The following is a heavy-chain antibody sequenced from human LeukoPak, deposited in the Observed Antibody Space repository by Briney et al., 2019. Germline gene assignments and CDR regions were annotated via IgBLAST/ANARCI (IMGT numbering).Heavy chain of an antibody. Sequence: GGSLRLSCAASRFTFSYYAMSWVRQAPGKGLEWVSGISGSGGSTYYADSVKGRFTISRDNSKNTLYLQMNSLRAEDTAVYYCARDAVIHYGMDVWGQGTTVTVSS. D-gene: IGHD2-21*01. V-gene: IGHV3-23*01. CDR2: ISGSGGST. CDR1: RFTFSYYA. J-gene: IGHJ6*02. CDR3: ARDAVIHYGMDV.